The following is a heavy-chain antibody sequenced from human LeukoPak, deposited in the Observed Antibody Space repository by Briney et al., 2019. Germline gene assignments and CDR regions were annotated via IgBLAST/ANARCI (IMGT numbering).Heavy chain of an antibody. V-gene: IGHV3-74*01. D-gene: IGHD1-1*01. CDR1: GFTFSSHW. Sequence: GGSLRLSCAASGFTFSSHWLHWVRQAPGEGLVWVSRLKTDGSSTNYADSVKGRFTISRDNAKNTLYLQMNSLRAEDTAVYYCAREGTGIDIWGQGTMVTVSS. J-gene: IGHJ3*02. CDR3: AREGTGIDI. CDR2: LKTDGSST.